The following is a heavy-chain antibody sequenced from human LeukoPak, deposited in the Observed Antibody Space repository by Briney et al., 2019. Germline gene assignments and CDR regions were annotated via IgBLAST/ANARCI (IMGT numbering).Heavy chain of an antibody. Sequence: GGSLRLSCAASGFTFSSYWMGWVRQAPGKRLEWVANMNIDGGEKYYADSAKGRFTISRDNARNSVYLQMNSLRVEDTAVYYCARDPVEWELLLDYWGQGTLVTVSS. J-gene: IGHJ4*02. CDR2: MNIDGGEK. CDR1: GFTFSSYW. CDR3: ARDPVEWELLLDY. D-gene: IGHD1-26*01. V-gene: IGHV3-7*01.